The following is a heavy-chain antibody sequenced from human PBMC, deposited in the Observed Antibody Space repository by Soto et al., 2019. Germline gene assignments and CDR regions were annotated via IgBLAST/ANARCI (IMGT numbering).Heavy chain of an antibody. J-gene: IGHJ2*01. CDR3: AHRMTTVTPAAGYFDL. Sequence: QITLKESGPTLVKPTQTLTLTCTFSGFSLSTSGVGVGWIRQHPGKALEWLALIYWDDDKSYSPSLKSRLTITKDTSKNQVVLTMTNMDPVDTATYYCAHRMTTVTPAAGYFDLWGRGTLVTVSS. CDR2: IYWDDDK. D-gene: IGHD4-17*01. V-gene: IGHV2-5*02. CDR1: GFSLSTSGVG.